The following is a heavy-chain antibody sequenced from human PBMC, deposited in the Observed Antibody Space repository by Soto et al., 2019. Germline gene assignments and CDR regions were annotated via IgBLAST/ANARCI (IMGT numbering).Heavy chain of an antibody. CDR1: GFTFDDYA. J-gene: IGHJ6*02. CDR3: VKGRGSYPVKFGLDV. V-gene: IGHV3-9*01. D-gene: IGHD4-17*01. Sequence: EVQLVESGGGSVQPGRSLRLSCAASGFTFDDYAMHWVRQRPGKGLEWVAGIDWNSGSMDYADSVKGRFTTFRDNGDKSLYLRMHSVRAEDTAIYYCVKGRGSYPVKFGLDVWGQGTTVTVSS. CDR2: IDWNSGSM.